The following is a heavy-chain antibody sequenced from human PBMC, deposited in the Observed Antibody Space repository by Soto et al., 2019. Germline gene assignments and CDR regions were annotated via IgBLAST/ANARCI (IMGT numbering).Heavy chain of an antibody. CDR2: INTAGSTK. CDR1: GFSFSNFE. J-gene: IGHJ6*02. V-gene: IGHV3-48*03. CDR3: ARAECSTPNCLTAYYSYGLDV. D-gene: IGHD2-2*01. Sequence: PGGSLRLSCAASGFSFSNFEMHWVRQAPGKGLEWVSYINTAGSTKYYAKSVKGRFTISRDNARNSLFLQLNSLRAEDTAVYYCARAECSTPNCLTAYYSYGLDVWGQGTTVTVSS.